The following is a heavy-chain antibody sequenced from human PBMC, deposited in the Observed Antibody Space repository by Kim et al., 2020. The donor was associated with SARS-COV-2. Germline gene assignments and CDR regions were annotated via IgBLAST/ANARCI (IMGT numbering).Heavy chain of an antibody. Sequence: ASVKVSCQASGYTFTGYYMHWVRQAPGQGLEWMGRIDPNSGGSNYAQKFQGRVTMTRDTSISTAYMDLRRLRSDDTAVYYCARDQGGNSDFDYWGQGTLVTVSS. CDR3: ARDQGGNSDFDY. J-gene: IGHJ4*02. CDR1: GYTFTGYY. CDR2: IDPNSGGS. V-gene: IGHV1-2*06. D-gene: IGHD2-21*02.